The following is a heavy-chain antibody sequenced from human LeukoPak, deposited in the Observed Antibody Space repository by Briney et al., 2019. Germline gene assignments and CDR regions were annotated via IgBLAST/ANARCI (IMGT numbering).Heavy chain of an antibody. CDR2: ISGSGTTT. Sequence: PGGSLRLSCAASGFSFSTYAMNWVRQAPGKGLEWVSVISGSGTTTNYADSVKGRFTISRDNSKNTLYLQMNSLRAEGTAVYYCAKYKSGSSLPHHAFDIWGQGTMVTVSS. V-gene: IGHV3-23*01. CDR1: GFSFSTYA. J-gene: IGHJ3*02. CDR3: AKYKSGSSLPHHAFDI. D-gene: IGHD1-26*01.